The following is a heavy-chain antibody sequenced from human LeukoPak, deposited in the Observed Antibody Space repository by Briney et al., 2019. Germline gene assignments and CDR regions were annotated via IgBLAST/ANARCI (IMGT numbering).Heavy chain of an antibody. J-gene: IGHJ5*02. Sequence: SETLSLTCTVSGGSISSSCCSWGWIRQPPGKGLEWIGSAHYSGSTYYNPSLKSRVTISVDTSKNQFSLKLSSVTAADTAVYYCARDVREELYNWFDPWGQGTLVTVSS. D-gene: IGHD1-7*01. CDR1: GGSISSSCCS. CDR2: AHYSGST. V-gene: IGHV4-39*07. CDR3: ARDVREELYNWFDP.